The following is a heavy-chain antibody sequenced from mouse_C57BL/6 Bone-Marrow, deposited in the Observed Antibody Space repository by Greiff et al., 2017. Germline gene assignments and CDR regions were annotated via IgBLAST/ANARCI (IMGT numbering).Heavy chain of an antibody. Sequence: DVHLVESGPVLVKPGASVKMSCKASGYTFTDYYMNWVKQSHGKSLEWIGVINPYNGGTSYNQKFKGKATLTVDKSSSTAYMELNSLTSEDSAVYYCARGLSYWGQGTTLTVSS. V-gene: IGHV1-19*01. CDR1: GYTFTDYY. CDR3: ARGLSY. J-gene: IGHJ2*01. CDR2: INPYNGGT.